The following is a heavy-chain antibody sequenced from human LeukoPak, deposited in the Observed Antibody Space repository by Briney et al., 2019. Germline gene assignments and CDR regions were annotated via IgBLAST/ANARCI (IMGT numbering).Heavy chain of an antibody. D-gene: IGHD2/OR15-2a*01. V-gene: IGHV3-74*01. Sequence: GGSLRLSCRVSGFTFNKYWMHWVRQAPGKGLVWVSRINTDGSATNYADFVKGRITISRDNARNTLYLQMNGLRVEDTARYYCARESAIVRVPFDNWGQGTLVTVSS. J-gene: IGHJ4*02. CDR1: GFTFNKYW. CDR3: ARESAIVRVPFDN. CDR2: INTDGSAT.